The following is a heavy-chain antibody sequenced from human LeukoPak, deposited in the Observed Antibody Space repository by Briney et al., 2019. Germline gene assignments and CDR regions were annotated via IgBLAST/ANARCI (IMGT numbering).Heavy chain of an antibody. Sequence: SETLSLTCSVSGGPTSSYYWSWFRQPPGKRLELIGYTYYSGSTAYNPPLKSRVTISLDTSKNQFSLKVTSVTAADTAIYYCARRGYTSGYNFFDYWGQGTLVTVSS. CDR1: GGPTSSYY. V-gene: IGHV4-59*08. D-gene: IGHD6-19*01. CDR2: TYYSGST. J-gene: IGHJ4*02. CDR3: ARRGYTSGYNFFDY.